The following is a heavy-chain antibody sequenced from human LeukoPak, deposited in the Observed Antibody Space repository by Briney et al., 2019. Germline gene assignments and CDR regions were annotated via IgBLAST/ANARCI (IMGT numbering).Heavy chain of an antibody. CDR2: IDKRSGTI. J-gene: IGHJ6*02. V-gene: IGHV3-48*01. CDR3: ARDGSRGYDMDV. Sequence: GGSLRLSCSGSGFSFSEYHMNWVRQAPGKGLEWVTYIDKRSGTIYYADSVKGRFTASGDNGKKSLYLQMNSLRVEDTAVYYCARDGSRGYDMDVWGQGTTVTVAS. D-gene: IGHD3-10*01. CDR1: GFSFSEYH.